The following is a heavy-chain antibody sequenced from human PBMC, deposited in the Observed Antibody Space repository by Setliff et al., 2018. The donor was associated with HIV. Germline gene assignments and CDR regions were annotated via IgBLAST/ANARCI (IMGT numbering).Heavy chain of an antibody. J-gene: IGHJ6*02. CDR2: ISGSGVNS. CDR3: AKDQGITVGAAVYYYFYAMDV. CDR1: GFTFSNYV. D-gene: IGHD6-19*01. V-gene: IGHV3-23*01. Sequence: QAGGSLRLSCVASGFTFSNYVINWVRQAPGKGLEWISGISGSGVNSYYADSVKGRFTISRDNSKNTLYLQMNSLRAEDTAVYYCAKDQGITVGAAVYYYFYAMDVWGQGTSVTVSS.